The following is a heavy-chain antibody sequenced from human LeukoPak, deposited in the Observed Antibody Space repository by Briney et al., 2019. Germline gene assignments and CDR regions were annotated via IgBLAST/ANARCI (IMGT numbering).Heavy chain of an antibody. V-gene: IGHV4-30-2*01. D-gene: IGHD3-22*01. CDR2: IYHSGST. CDR3: ARDRYYDSSGYYYHQRPTAPFDY. J-gene: IGHJ4*02. CDR1: GGSISSGGYS. Sequence: SETLSLTCGVSGGSISSGGYSWSWIRQPPGKGLEWIGYIYHSGSTYYNPSLKSRVTISVDTSKNQFSLKLSSVTAADTAVYYCARDRYYDSSGYYYHQRPTAPFDYWGQGTLVTVSS.